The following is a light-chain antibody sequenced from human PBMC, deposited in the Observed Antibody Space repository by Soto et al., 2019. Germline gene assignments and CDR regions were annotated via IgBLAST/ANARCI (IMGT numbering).Light chain of an antibody. CDR1: QTIRSNY. CDR3: QQYGSSPLT. CDR2: GAS. Sequence: ETVLTQSPGTLSLSPGERATPSCRASQTIRSNYLAWYRQTPGQAPRLLIYGASNRATGIADRFSGSGSGTDFTLIISRLEPEDFALYYCQQYGSSPLTFGQGTKVEIK. V-gene: IGKV3-20*01. J-gene: IGKJ1*01.